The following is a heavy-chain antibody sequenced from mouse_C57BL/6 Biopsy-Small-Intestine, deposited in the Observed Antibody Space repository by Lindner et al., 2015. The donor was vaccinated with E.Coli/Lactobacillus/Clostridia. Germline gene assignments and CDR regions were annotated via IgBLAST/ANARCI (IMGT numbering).Heavy chain of an antibody. CDR2: INPYNDDT. D-gene: IGHD2-5*01. V-gene: IGHV1-14*01. CDR3: AVYYSNYAFAY. CDR1: GYTFTNYV. J-gene: IGHJ3*01. Sequence: VQLQESGPELVKPGASVKMSCKASGYTFTNYVIHWVKQKPGQGLEWIGYINPYNDDTRCNEKFEGKATLTSDKSSSTAYMELSSLTSEGSAVYYCAVYYSNYAFAYWGQGTLVTVSA.